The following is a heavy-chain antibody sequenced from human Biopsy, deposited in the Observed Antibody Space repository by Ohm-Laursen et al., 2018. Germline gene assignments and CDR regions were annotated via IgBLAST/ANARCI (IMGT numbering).Heavy chain of an antibody. Sequence: GSLRLSCAASGFTFSSYSMNWVRQAPGKGLEWVSFISSGSSPIYYADSVKGRFTISRDDAKNSLYLQMNSLRAEDTAVYYCARGRTGGWGQGTRVTVSS. CDR2: ISSGSSPI. V-gene: IGHV3-48*01. CDR1: GFTFSSYS. CDR3: ARGRTGG. D-gene: IGHD1/OR15-1a*01. J-gene: IGHJ4*02.